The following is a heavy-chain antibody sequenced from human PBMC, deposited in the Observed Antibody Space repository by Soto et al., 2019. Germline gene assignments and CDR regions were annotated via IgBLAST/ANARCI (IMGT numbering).Heavy chain of an antibody. D-gene: IGHD2-2*01. J-gene: IGHJ4*02. CDR1: GGSISSGDYH. V-gene: IGHV4-31*03. CDR3: ARFPVPAEMDDY. CDR2: MHYTGSP. Sequence: SETLSLTCTVSGGSISSGDYHWSWIRQHPGKGLEWIGYMHYTGSPYYNSSLKSRVTISVDTSQNQLALKLSSVTAADTAVYYCARFPVPAEMDDYWGQGTLVTVSS.